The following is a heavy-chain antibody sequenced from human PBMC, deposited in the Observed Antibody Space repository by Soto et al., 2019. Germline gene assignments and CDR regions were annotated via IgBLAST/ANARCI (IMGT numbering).Heavy chain of an antibody. Sequence: PSETLSLTCTVSGDSVSSGNYYWSWIRQPPGKGLEWIGYIYYSGSTNYNPSLKSRVTISVDTSKNQFSLKLSSVTAADTAVYYCARDRGTGSKNTWFDPGGQGTLVTVSS. V-gene: IGHV4-61*01. D-gene: IGHD1-1*01. CDR3: ARDRGTGSKNTWFDP. CDR2: IYYSGST. CDR1: GDSVSSGNYY. J-gene: IGHJ5*02.